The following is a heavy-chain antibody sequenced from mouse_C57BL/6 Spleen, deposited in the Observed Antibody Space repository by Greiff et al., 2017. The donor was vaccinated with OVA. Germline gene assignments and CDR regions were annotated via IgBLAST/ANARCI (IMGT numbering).Heavy chain of an antibody. CDR1: GYTFTDYE. D-gene: IGHD1-1*01. Sequence: VQLQQSGAELVRPGASVTLSCKASGYTFTDYEMHWVKQTPVHGLEWIGAIDPETGGTAYNQKFKGKAILTADKSSSTAYMELRSLTSEDSAVYYCTRSTTVVATGNYFDYWGQGTTLTVSS. V-gene: IGHV1-15*01. J-gene: IGHJ2*01. CDR3: TRSTTVVATGNYFDY. CDR2: IDPETGGT.